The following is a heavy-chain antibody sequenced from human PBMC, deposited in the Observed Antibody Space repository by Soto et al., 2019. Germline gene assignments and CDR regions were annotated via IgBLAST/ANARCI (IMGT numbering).Heavy chain of an antibody. CDR1: GDSVSSNSAA. Sequence: SETLSLTCAIPGDSVSSNSAAWNWIRQSPSRGLEWLGRTYYRSKWYNDYAVSVKSRITINPDTSKNQFTLQLNSVTPEDTDVYYSAKDMGWGGWYFAIWGRGTMGTVAS. CDR2: TYYRSKWYN. D-gene: IGHD3-16*01. CDR3: AKDMGWGGWYFAI. V-gene: IGHV6-1*01. J-gene: IGHJ2*01.